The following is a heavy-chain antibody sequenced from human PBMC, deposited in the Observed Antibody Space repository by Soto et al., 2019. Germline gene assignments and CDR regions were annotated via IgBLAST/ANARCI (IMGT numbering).Heavy chain of an antibody. CDR3: ARDRIAVAGTGRGAKWYYYYGMDV. V-gene: IGHV3-30-3*01. Sequence: GGSLRLSCAASGFTFSSYAMHWVRQAPGKGLEWVAVISYDGSNKYYADSVKGRFTISRDNSKNTLYLQMDSLRAEDTAVYYCARDRIAVAGTGRGAKWYYYYGMDVWGQGTTVTVSS. J-gene: IGHJ6*02. CDR2: ISYDGSNK. CDR1: GFTFSSYA. D-gene: IGHD6-19*01.